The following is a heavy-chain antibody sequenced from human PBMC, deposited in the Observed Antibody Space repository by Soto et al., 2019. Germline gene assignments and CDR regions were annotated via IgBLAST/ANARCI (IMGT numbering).Heavy chain of an antibody. J-gene: IGHJ6*03. Sequence: QVTLKEAGPVLVKPTETLTLTCTVSGFSLSNPRMGVAWIRQPPGKALEWLAHILSNDGKSYNTSLNSRLTIYKDPSKSQVVLTMTNMDPVDTATYYCARIQLPASYFYYMDVWGKGTTVTVSS. V-gene: IGHV2-26*01. CDR3: ARIQLPASYFYYMDV. CDR2: ILSNDGK. CDR1: GFSLSNPRMG. D-gene: IGHD2-2*01.